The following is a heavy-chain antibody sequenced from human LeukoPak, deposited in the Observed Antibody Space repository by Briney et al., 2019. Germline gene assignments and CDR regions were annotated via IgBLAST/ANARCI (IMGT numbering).Heavy chain of an antibody. J-gene: IGHJ3*02. CDR3: ARDAEVGATSAFDI. D-gene: IGHD1-26*01. Sequence: SETLSLTCTVSGGSVSSYYWSWIRQPPGKGLEWIGSIYYSGSTYYNPSLKSRVTISVDTSKNQFSLKLSSVTAADTAVYYCARDAEVGATSAFDIWGQGTMVTVSS. V-gene: IGHV4-39*07. CDR1: GGSVSSYY. CDR2: IYYSGST.